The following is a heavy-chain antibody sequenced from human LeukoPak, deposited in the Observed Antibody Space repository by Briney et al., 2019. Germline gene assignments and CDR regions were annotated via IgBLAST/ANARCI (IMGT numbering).Heavy chain of an antibody. D-gene: IGHD6-6*01. CDR3: ATLAESSSNTHGDY. V-gene: IGHV3-30-3*01. CDR1: GFTFSSYA. Sequence: GGSLRLSCAASGFTFSSYAMHWVRQAPGKGLEWVAVISYDGSNKYYADSVKGRFTISRDNSKNTLYLQMNSLRAEDTAVYYCATLAESSSNTHGDYWGQGTLVTVSS. J-gene: IGHJ4*02. CDR2: ISYDGSNK.